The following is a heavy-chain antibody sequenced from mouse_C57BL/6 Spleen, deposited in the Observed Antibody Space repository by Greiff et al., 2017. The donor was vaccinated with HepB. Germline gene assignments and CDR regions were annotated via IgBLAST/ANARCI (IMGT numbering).Heavy chain of an antibody. D-gene: IGHD1-1*01. V-gene: IGHV1-80*01. CDR2: IYPGDGDT. Sequence: QVQLQQSGAELVKPGASVKISCKASGYAFSSYWMNWVKQRPGKGLEWIGQIYPGDGDTNYNGKFKGKATLTADKYSSTAYMQLSSLTSEDSAVYFCARGGGYYYGSSTYAMDYWGQGTSVTVSS. CDR1: GYAFSSYW. J-gene: IGHJ4*01. CDR3: ARGGGYYYGSSTYAMDY.